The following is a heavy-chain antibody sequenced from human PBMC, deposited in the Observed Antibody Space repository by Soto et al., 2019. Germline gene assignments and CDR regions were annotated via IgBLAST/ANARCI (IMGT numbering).Heavy chain of an antibody. V-gene: IGHV1-69*04. CDR2: IIPIFGIA. CDR1: GYTFTTYG. D-gene: IGHD3-22*01. Sequence: SVKVSCKASGYTFTTYGISWVRQAPGQGLEWMGRIIPIFGIANYAQKFQGRVTITADKSTSTAYMELSSLRSEDTAVYYCARGLHYDSISLDDYWGQGTLVTVSS. CDR3: ARGLHYDSISLDDY. J-gene: IGHJ4*02.